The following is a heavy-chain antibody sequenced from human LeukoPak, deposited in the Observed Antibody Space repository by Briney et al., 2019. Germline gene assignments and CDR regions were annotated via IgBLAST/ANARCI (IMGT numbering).Heavy chain of an antibody. CDR3: ARGGYYGSGSYGY. CDR2: IYYSGST. V-gene: IGHV4-59*08. CDR1: GGSISSYY. D-gene: IGHD3-10*01. Sequence: SETLSLTCTVSGGSISSYYWSWIRQPPGKGLEWIGYIYYSGSTNYNPSLKSRVTISVDTSKNQFSLKLSSVTAADTAVYYCARGGYYGSGSYGYWGQGTLVTVSS. J-gene: IGHJ4*02.